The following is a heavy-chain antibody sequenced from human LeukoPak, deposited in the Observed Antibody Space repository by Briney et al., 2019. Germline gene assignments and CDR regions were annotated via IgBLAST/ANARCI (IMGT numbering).Heavy chain of an antibody. V-gene: IGHV4-39*07. CDR2: IYYSGTT. D-gene: IGHD1-1*01. Sequence: PSETLSLTCTVSGASISSSTDYWGWIRQPPGKGLEWIANIYYSGTTYYNPSLKSRLTISVDKSKNQFSLKLSSVTAADTAVYYCARGTTYWGQGTLVTVSS. CDR1: GASISSSTDY. CDR3: ARGTTY. J-gene: IGHJ4*02.